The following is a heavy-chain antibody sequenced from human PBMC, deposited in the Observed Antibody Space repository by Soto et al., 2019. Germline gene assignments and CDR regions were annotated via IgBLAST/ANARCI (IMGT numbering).Heavy chain of an antibody. V-gene: IGHV4-31*03. CDR3: ASGFQSVTVLGYYFDY. J-gene: IGHJ4*02. CDR1: GGSISSGGYY. CDR2: IYYSGST. D-gene: IGHD2-21*02. Sequence: QVQLQESGPGLVKPSQTLSLTCTVSGGSISSGGYYWSWIRQHPGKGLEWIGYIYYSGSTYYNPSLQTRVTISVDTSKNQFSLKLISVTAADTAVYYCASGFQSVTVLGYYFDYWGQGTLVTVSS.